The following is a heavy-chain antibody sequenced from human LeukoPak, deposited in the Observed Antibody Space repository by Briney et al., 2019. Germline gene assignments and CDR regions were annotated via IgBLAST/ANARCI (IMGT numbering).Heavy chain of an antibody. J-gene: IGHJ6*03. D-gene: IGHD2-15*01. CDR1: GGSISSYY. V-gene: IGHV4-59*01. CDR2: IYYSGST. CDR3: ARTTEGYCRGRSCYSYYYYMDV. Sequence: SETLSLTCTVSGGSISSYYWSWIRQPPGKGLEWIGDIYYSGSTNYNPSLKSRVTISVDTSKNQFSLKLSSVAAADTAVYYCARTTEGYCRGRSCYSYYYYMDVWGKGTTVTVSS.